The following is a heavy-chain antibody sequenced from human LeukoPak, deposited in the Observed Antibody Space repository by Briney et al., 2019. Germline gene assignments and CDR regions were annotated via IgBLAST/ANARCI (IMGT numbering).Heavy chain of an antibody. V-gene: IGHV3-30*04. CDR2: ISYDGSNR. J-gene: IGHJ4*02. Sequence: PGRSLRLSCAASGFTFSSYAMHWVRQAPGKGLEWVAVISYDGSNRYYADSVKGRFTISRDNSKNTLYLQMNSLRAEDTAVYYCAKGAREGSYYGDYFDYWGQGTLVTVSS. CDR3: AKGAREGSYYGDYFDY. D-gene: IGHD1-26*01. CDR1: GFTFSSYA.